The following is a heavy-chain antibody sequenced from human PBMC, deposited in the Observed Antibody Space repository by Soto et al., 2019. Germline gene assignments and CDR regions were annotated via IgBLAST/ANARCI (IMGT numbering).Heavy chain of an antibody. J-gene: IGHJ4*02. CDR1: GGSFSGYY. CDR3: ARVGRVTMIVVVPWSPFDY. D-gene: IGHD3-22*01. V-gene: IGHV4-34*01. Sequence: SETLSLTCAVYGGSFSGYYWSWIRQPPWKGLEWIGEINHSGSTNYNPSLKSRVTISVDTSKNQFSLKLSSVTAADTAVYYCARVGRVTMIVVVPWSPFDYWGQGTLVTVSS. CDR2: INHSGST.